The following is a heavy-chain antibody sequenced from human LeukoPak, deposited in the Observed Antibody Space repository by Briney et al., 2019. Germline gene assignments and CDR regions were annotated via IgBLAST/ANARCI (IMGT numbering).Heavy chain of an antibody. CDR2: IYYSGNT. D-gene: IGHD2-15*01. J-gene: IGHJ4*02. Sequence: SETLSLTCTVSGGSISSSSYYWGWIRQPPGKGLEWIGNIYYSGNTYYNPSLKSRVTLSVDTSKNQFSLKLSSVTAADTAVYYCARGWWVAATLYYFGYWGQGTLVTVSS. CDR1: GGSISSSSYY. V-gene: IGHV4-39*07. CDR3: ARGWWVAATLYYFGY.